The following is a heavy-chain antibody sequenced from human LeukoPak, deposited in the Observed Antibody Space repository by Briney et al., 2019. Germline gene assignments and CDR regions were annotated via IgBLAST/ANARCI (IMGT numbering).Heavy chain of an antibody. CDR3: ARGAPGYCSGGSCYTPFFDY. J-gene: IGHJ4*02. CDR1: GGSISSYY. D-gene: IGHD2-15*01. CDR2: IYTSGST. V-gene: IGHV4-4*07. Sequence: SETLSLTCTVSGGSISSYYWSLIRQPAGKGLEWIGRIYTSGSTNYNPSLKSLVTLSVDTSKNQFSLKLSSVTAANTAVYYCARGAPGYCSGGSCYTPFFDYWGQGTLVTVSS.